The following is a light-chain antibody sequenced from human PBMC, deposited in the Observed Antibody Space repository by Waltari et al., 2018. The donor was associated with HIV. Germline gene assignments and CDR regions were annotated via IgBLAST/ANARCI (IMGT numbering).Light chain of an antibody. CDR1: ALPKQY. CDR3: QSADSSGTYVV. V-gene: IGLV3-25*03. CDR2: KDS. J-gene: IGLJ2*01. Sequence: SYELTQPPSVSVSPGHTARITCSVHALPKQYAYWYQQTPGQAPVLVIYKDSERPSGLPERFSGSSSGTTVTLTISGVQAEDEADYYCQSADSSGTYVVFGGGTKLTVL.